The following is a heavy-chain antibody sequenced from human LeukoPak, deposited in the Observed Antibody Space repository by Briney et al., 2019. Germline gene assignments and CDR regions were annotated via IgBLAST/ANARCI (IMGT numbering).Heavy chain of an antibody. CDR2: IYDGRTT. V-gene: IGHV3-66*01. Sequence: GESLRLSCAASGFTVSSSYMSWVRQAPGKGLEWVSSIYDGRTTHHADSLKGRFTISRDNSKNALYLQTNSLTAEDTAVYYCAGRAELGLGFDYWGQGTLVTVSP. J-gene: IGHJ4*02. CDR1: GFTVSSSY. CDR3: AGRAELGLGFDY. D-gene: IGHD7-27*01.